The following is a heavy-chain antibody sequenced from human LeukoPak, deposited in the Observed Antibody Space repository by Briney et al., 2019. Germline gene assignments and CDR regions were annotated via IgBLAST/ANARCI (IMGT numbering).Heavy chain of an antibody. Sequence: PGGSLRLSCAASGFTFSRYGMHWVRQVPGKGLEWVAFIRYDGSNKDSADSVKGRFTISRDNSKNTLFLEMNSLRAEDTAVYYCVQDNVGSGWPFDYWGQGTLVTVSS. CDR1: GFTFSRYG. V-gene: IGHV3-30*02. CDR3: VQDNVGSGWPFDY. CDR2: IRYDGSNK. D-gene: IGHD6-19*01. J-gene: IGHJ4*02.